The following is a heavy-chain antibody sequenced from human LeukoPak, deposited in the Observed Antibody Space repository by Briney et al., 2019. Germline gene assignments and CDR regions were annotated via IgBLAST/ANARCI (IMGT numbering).Heavy chain of an antibody. J-gene: IGHJ3*02. V-gene: IGHV4-59*01. CDR3: ARELLRGDAFDI. Sequence: SETLSLTCTVSGASISSYYWSWIRQPPGKGLEWIGYIYYSGSTNYNPSRKSRVTISVDTSKNQFSLKLSSVTAADTAVYYCARELLRGDAFDIWGQGTMVTVSS. CDR2: IYYSGST. D-gene: IGHD2-21*01. CDR1: GASISSYY.